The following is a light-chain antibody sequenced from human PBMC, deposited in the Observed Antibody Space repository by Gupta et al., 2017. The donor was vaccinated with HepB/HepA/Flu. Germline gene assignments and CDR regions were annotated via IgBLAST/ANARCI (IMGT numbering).Light chain of an antibody. CDR2: DAS. V-gene: IGKV3-11*01. CDR3: QHRSSWPTT. CDR1: QSVSSY. Sequence: EIVLTQSPATLSLSPGERATLSCRASQSVSSYLAWYQQKPGQAPRLLIYDASNRATGIPARFSGSGXGTXFTLTIXSREPEDFAVYYCQHRSSWPTTFGXGTKVEIK. J-gene: IGKJ1*01.